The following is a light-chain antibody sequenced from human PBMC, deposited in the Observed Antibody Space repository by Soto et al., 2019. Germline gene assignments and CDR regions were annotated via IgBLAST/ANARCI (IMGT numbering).Light chain of an antibody. CDR3: QQYNNWPPIT. Sequence: EVLMTQSPATLSVSPGERATVSCRASQSVRSNLAWYQQKPGQAPRLLIYGASTRATGIPARFSGSGSGTEFTPTISSLQSEDFAVYYCQQYNNWPPITFGQGTRLEIK. V-gene: IGKV3-15*01. CDR2: GAS. CDR1: QSVRSN. J-gene: IGKJ5*01.